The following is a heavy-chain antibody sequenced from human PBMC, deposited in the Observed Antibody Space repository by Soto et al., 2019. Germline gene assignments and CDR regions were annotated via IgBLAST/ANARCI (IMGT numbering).Heavy chain of an antibody. CDR3: ARQRTSGWNDAFEI. J-gene: IGHJ3*02. CDR2: IYPGDSDT. V-gene: IGHV5-51*01. CDR1: GYSFNTYW. D-gene: IGHD6-19*01. Sequence: EVQLVPSGAEVKKHGESLKISCQASGYSFNTYWIGWVRQMPGKGLEWMGIIYPGDSDTKYSPSLQVQVTISADKSISAAVLQWSSLKASDTAMYYCARQRTSGWNDAFEIWGQGTMVTVSS.